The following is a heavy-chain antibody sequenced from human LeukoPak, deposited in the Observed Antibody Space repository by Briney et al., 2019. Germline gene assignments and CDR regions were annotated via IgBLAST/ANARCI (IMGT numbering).Heavy chain of an antibody. V-gene: IGHV1-18*04. J-gene: IGHJ4*02. D-gene: IGHD5-18*01. CDR1: GYTFTSYG. Sequence: ASVKVSCKASGYTFTSYGISWVRQAPGQGLEWMGWISAYNGNTNYAQKLQGRVTMTTDTSTSTAYMELRSLRSDDTAVYYCARTIRGCSYGSPVDYWGQGTLVTVSS. CDR2: ISAYNGNT. CDR3: ARTIRGCSYGSPVDY.